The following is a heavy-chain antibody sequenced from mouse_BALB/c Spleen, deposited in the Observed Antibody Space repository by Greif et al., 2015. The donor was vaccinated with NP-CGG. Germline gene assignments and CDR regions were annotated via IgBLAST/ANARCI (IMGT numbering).Heavy chain of an antibody. J-gene: IGHJ3*01. D-gene: IGHD2-1*01. CDR2: IDPENGDT. V-gene: IGHV14-4*02. CDR1: GFNIKDYY. CDR3: NADGNYVRFAY. Sequence: EVKVVESGAELVRSGASVKLSCTASGFNIKDYYMHWVKQRPEQGLEWIGWIDPENGDTEYAPKFQGKATMTADTSSNTAYLQLSSLTSEDTAVYYCNADGNYVRFAYWGQGTLVTVSA.